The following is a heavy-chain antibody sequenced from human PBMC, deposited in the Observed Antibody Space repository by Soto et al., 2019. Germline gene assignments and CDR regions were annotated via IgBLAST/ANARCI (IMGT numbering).Heavy chain of an antibody. V-gene: IGHV3-21*06. CDR2: ISTGGAYM. CDR1: GFTFRNYN. D-gene: IGHD3-10*01. J-gene: IGHJ4*02. CDR3: ARDSASPGVDYFDS. Sequence: EVQLVESGGGLVKAGGSLRLFCTASGFTFRNYNMNWVRQAPGKGLEWVSSISTGGAYMFYADSVKGRFTISRDNAQNSLFLQIDSPRAEDTAVYYCARDSASPGVDYFDSWGQGTLVTVSS.